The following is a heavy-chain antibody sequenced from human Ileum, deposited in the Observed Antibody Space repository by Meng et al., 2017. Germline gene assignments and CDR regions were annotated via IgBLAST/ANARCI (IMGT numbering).Heavy chain of an antibody. Sequence: SETLSLTCTVSNDSTNSFYWSWIRQSPGKGLEWIGYIHYSGKTNYNTSLKSRFTIPLDTSKNQFTLKLSSVTAADTALYSCARDRSSFSSGWFDYWGQGTLVTVSS. CDR2: IHYSGKT. D-gene: IGHD6-19*01. CDR3: ARDRSSFSSGWFDY. CDR1: NDSTNSFY. J-gene: IGHJ5*01. V-gene: IGHV4-59*01.